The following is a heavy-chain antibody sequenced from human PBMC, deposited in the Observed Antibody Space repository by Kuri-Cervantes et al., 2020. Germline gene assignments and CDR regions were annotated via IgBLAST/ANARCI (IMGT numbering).Heavy chain of an antibody. D-gene: IGHD2-15*01. CDR3: AREVVVAVREDLSFDY. Sequence: ASVKVSCKASGYTFTSYGISWVRQAPGQGLEWMGWISAYNGNTNYAQKLQGRVTMTTDTSTSTAYMELSRLRSDDTAVYYCAREVVVAVREDLSFDYWGQGTLVTVSS. J-gene: IGHJ4*02. V-gene: IGHV1-18*01. CDR2: ISAYNGNT. CDR1: GYTFTSYG.